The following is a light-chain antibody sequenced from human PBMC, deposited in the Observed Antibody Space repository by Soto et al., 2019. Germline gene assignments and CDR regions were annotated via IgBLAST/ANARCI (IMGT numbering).Light chain of an antibody. CDR1: QSVNAN. CDR2: GAS. Sequence: EVVMTQSPATLSVSPGERATLSCRASQSVNANLAWYQQMPGQAPRLLIHGASNRATGIPARFSGSGFGTEFILTISSLQSEDFAVYYCQHYNNWPPWTFGQGTKVEIK. V-gene: IGKV3-15*01. CDR3: QHYNNWPPWT. J-gene: IGKJ1*01.